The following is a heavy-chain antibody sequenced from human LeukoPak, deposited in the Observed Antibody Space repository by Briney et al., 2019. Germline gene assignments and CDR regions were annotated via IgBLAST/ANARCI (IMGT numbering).Heavy chain of an antibody. CDR2: INPNGDAT. D-gene: IGHD2-21*02. Sequence: RTSVKVSCKTSGFPFSDYYIHWLRQAPGQGPEWMGWINPNGDATRYAQKFHGRLTITRDTSVNTAYMELSSLRSDDTAIYYCVRDSEALPSLNFDAWGQGTVVTVSS. J-gene: IGHJ3*01. CDR1: GFPFSDYY. V-gene: IGHV1-2*02. CDR3: VRDSEALPSLNFDA.